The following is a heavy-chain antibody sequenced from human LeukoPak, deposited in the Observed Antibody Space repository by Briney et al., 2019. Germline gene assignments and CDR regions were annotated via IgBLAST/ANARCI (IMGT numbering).Heavy chain of an antibody. V-gene: IGHV3-21*01. J-gene: IGHJ4*02. Sequence: GGSLRLSCAASGFTFSSYSMNWVRQAPGKGLEWVSSISSSSSYIYYADSLKGRFTISRDNAKNSVYLQMSSLRVEDTAVYYCARDLQDFDYWGQGTLVTVSS. CDR1: GFTFSSYS. CDR3: ARDLQDFDY. CDR2: ISSSSSYI.